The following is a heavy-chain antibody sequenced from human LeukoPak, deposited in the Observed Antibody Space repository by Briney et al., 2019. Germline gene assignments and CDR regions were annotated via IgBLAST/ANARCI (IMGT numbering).Heavy chain of an antibody. Sequence: GGSLRLSCAASGFTFSNYWMHWVRQAPGKGLVWVSRIDSDGSTTTYADSVKGRFTISRDNAKNTLYLQMNSLRADDTAVYYCAGISYDSRAYYDYWGQGTLVTVSS. CDR2: IDSDGSTT. J-gene: IGHJ4*02. D-gene: IGHD3-22*01. CDR3: AGISYDSRAYYDY. CDR1: GFTFSNYW. V-gene: IGHV3-74*01.